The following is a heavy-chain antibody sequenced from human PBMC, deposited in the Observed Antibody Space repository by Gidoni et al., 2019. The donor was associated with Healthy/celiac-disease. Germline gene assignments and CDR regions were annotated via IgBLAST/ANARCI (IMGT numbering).Heavy chain of an antibody. CDR2: ISLNSGSI. CDR3: AKSPSHDYGDYAGGYYFDY. D-gene: IGHD4-17*01. Sequence: EVQLVESGGGLVQHGRSMSLSYAASGCTFDVYAMHGVRQAPGTGLEWVSGISLNSGSICYADSVKGRFTISRDNAKNSLYLQMNSLRAEDTALYYCAKSPSHDYGDYAGGYYFDYWGQGTLVTVSS. V-gene: IGHV3-9*01. CDR1: GCTFDVYA. J-gene: IGHJ4*02.